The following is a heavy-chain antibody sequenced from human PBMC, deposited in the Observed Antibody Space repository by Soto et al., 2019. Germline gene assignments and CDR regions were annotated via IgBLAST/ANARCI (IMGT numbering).Heavy chain of an antibody. Sequence: PGESLKISCKGSGYRFSTYWINWVRQMSGKGLEWMGRIDPSDSYVNYSPSFEGHVTMSADKSISTAYLQWSSLKASDTAVYYCAQGVAGPYGLDVWGQGTTVTVSS. CDR1: GYRFSTYW. CDR2: IDPSDSYV. CDR3: AQGVAGPYGLDV. V-gene: IGHV5-10-1*01. J-gene: IGHJ6*02. D-gene: IGHD6-19*01.